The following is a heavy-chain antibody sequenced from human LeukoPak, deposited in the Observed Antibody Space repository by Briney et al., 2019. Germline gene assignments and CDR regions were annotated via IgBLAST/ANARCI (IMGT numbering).Heavy chain of an antibody. CDR3: ARGWGKQLVYYFDY. CDR1: GFTFSSYA. J-gene: IGHJ4*02. CDR2: ISYDGSNK. V-gene: IGHV3-30-3*01. Sequence: PGRSLRLSCAASGFTFSSYAMHWVRQAPGKGLEWVAVISYDGSNKYYADSVKGRFTISRDNSKNTLYLQMNGLRAEDTAVYYCARGWGKQLVYYFDYWGQGTLVTVSS. D-gene: IGHD6-6*01.